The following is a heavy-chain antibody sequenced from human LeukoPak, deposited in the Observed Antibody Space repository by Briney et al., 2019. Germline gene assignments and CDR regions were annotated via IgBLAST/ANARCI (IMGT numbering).Heavy chain of an antibody. CDR1: GGSFSPYY. Sequence: SETLSLTCAVYGGSFSPYYWSWIRQPPGKGLEWSGEINHSGSTNYNPSLKSRVTISVETSKNQFSLRLSSVTAADTAVYYCARGGFYCGGDCYVDYWGQGTLVTVSS. D-gene: IGHD2-21*02. V-gene: IGHV4-34*01. CDR3: ARGGFYCGGDCYVDY. CDR2: INHSGST. J-gene: IGHJ4*02.